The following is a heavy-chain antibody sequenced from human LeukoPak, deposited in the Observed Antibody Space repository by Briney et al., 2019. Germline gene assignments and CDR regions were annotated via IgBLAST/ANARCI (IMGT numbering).Heavy chain of an antibody. CDR2: ISSSSSYI. Sequence: GGSLRLSCAASGFTFSSYSMNWVRQAPGKGLEWVSSISSSSSYIYYADSVKGRFTISRDNAKNSLYLQMNSLRAEDTAVYYCAVRRITIFGVVIMADYGMDVWGQGTTVTVSS. CDR3: AVRRITIFGVVIMADYGMDV. CDR1: GFTFSSYS. D-gene: IGHD3-3*01. V-gene: IGHV3-21*01. J-gene: IGHJ6*02.